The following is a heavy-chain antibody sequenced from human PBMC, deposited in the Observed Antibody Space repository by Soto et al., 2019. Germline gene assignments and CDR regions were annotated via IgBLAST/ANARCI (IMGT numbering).Heavy chain of an antibody. J-gene: IGHJ5*02. Sequence: GASVKVSCKASGYTFTSYYMHWVRQAPGQGLEWMGIINPSGGSTSYAQKFQGRVTMTRDTSTSTVYMELSSLRSEDTAVYYCARGSRITMIVVVNVPPDPWGQGTLVTVSS. CDR1: GYTFTSYY. CDR3: ARGSRITMIVVVNVPPDP. CDR2: INPSGGST. V-gene: IGHV1-46*03. D-gene: IGHD3-22*01.